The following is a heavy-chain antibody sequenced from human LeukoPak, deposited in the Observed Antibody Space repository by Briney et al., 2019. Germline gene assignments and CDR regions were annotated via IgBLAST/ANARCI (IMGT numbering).Heavy chain of an antibody. CDR2: IYYSGST. CDR1: GGSISSYY. D-gene: IGHD3-10*01. V-gene: IGHV4-59*12. CDR3: ARDHAGSGSYSNYFDY. Sequence: SETLSLTCTVSGGSISSYYWSWIRQPPGKGLEWIGYIYYSGSTNYNPSLKSRVTMSVDTSKNQFSLKLSSVTAADTAVYYCARDHAGSGSYSNYFDYWGQGTLVTVSS. J-gene: IGHJ4*02.